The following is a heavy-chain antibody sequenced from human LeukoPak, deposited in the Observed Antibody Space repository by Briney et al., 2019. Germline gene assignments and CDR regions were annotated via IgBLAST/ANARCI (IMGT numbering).Heavy chain of an antibody. CDR2: VSYDGSNK. J-gene: IGHJ4*02. Sequence: GGSLRLSCAASGFTFSNYAMHWVRQAPDKGLEWVAVVSYDGSNKYYADSVKGRFTVSRDNSKNTLYLQMNSLRAEDTAVSYCAIGDSLGELSSSFEYWGQGTLVTVSS. CDR3: AIGDSLGELSSSFEY. V-gene: IGHV3-30*04. CDR1: GFTFSNYA. D-gene: IGHD3-16*02.